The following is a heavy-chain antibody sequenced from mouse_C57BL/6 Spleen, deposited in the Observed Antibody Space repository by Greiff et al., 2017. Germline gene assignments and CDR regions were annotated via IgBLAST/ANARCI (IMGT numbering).Heavy chain of an antibody. CDR3: ARQYDGYDGSYWYFDV. CDR2: ISNLAYSI. Sequence: EVKLVESGGGLVQPGGSLKLSCAASGFTFSDYVMAWVRQAPRKGPEWVAFISNLAYSIYYADTVTGRFTISRENAKTTLYLEMSSLRSADTAMYYCARQYDGYDGSYWYFDVWGTGTTFTVSS. V-gene: IGHV5-15*01. J-gene: IGHJ1*03. CDR1: GFTFSDYV. D-gene: IGHD2-2*01.